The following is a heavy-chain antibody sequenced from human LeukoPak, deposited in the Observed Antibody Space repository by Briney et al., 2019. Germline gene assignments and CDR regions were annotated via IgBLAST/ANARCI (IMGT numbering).Heavy chain of an antibody. J-gene: IGHJ4*02. V-gene: IGHV1-2*02. Sequence: ASVKVSCKASGYTFTSYGISWVRQAPGQGLEWMGWINPNSGGTNYAQKFQSRVTMTRDASISTAYLELSRLRSDDTAVYYCAREVYGDSSFDYWGQGTLLSVSS. CDR1: GYTFTSYG. CDR2: INPNSGGT. CDR3: AREVYGDSSFDY. D-gene: IGHD4-17*01.